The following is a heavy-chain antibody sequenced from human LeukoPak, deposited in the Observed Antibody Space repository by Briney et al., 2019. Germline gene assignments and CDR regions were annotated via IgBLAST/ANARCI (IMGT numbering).Heavy chain of an antibody. CDR1: GGSISPYY. CDR2: IFYSGNT. CDR3: ARGYCSETTCYRDMATILPDY. V-gene: IGHV4-59*01. Sequence: PSETLSLTCTVSGGSISPYYWTWIRQPPGKGLEWTGYIFYSGNTNYNPSLKSRVTMSVDTSNNQFSLRLTSVTAADTAVYFCARGYCSETTCYRDMATILPDYWGRGTLVTVSS. J-gene: IGHJ4*02. D-gene: IGHD2-2*02.